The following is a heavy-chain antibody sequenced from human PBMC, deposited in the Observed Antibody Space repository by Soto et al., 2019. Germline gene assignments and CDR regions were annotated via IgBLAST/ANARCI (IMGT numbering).Heavy chain of an antibody. J-gene: IGHJ4*02. Sequence: SETLSLTCTVSGGSISSSSYYWGWIRQPPGKGLEWIGSIYYSGSTYYNPSLKSRVTISVDTSKNQFSLKLSSVTAADTAVYYCARQRFLEWLFIGPDGQYYFDYWGQGTLVTVSS. CDR1: GGSISSSSYY. V-gene: IGHV4-39*01. D-gene: IGHD3-3*01. CDR3: ARQRFLEWLFIGPDGQYYFDY. CDR2: IYYSGST.